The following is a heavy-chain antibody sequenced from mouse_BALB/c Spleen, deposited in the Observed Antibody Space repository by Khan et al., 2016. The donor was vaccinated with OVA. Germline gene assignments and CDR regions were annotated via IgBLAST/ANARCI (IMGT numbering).Heavy chain of an antibody. V-gene: IGHV3-1*02. CDR3: VRGNY. J-gene: IGHJ2*01. CDR2: IDYSGTT. Sequence: EVQLQESGPDLLKPSQSLSLTCTVTGYSITSGYSWHWIRQFPGHKLEWMGYIDYSGTTNYNPSLKSRISITREISKNQFFLQLNSVTTEDTATXYVVRGNYWGQGTTLTVSS. CDR1: GYSITSGYS.